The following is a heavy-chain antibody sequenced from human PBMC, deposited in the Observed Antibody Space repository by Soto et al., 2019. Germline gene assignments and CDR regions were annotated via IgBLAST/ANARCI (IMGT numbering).Heavy chain of an antibody. Sequence: SETLSLTCSVSGGSISSGDYYWNWIRQPPGKGLEWIGHIYYSGSTYYNSSLKSRVTISLDTSKNQFSLKLSSVTAADTAVYYCARIAARHFDYWGQGTLVTVSS. J-gene: IGHJ4*02. CDR2: IYYSGST. CDR1: GGSISSGDYY. CDR3: ARIAARHFDY. V-gene: IGHV4-30-4*01. D-gene: IGHD6-6*01.